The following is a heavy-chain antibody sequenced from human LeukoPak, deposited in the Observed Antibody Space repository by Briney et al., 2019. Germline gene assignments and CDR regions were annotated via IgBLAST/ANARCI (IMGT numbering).Heavy chain of an antibody. V-gene: IGHV3-23*01. CDR1: GFTFSAYA. J-gene: IGHJ4*02. Sequence: PGGSLRLSCTTAGFTFSAYAMSWIRQAPGKGLEWVSAISGSGGSTYYADSVKGRFTISRDNSKNTLYLQMNSLRAEDTAVYYCAKRLDVVVPAAREVRDYWGQGTLVTVSS. D-gene: IGHD2-2*01. CDR3: AKRLDVVVPAAREVRDY. CDR2: ISGSGGST.